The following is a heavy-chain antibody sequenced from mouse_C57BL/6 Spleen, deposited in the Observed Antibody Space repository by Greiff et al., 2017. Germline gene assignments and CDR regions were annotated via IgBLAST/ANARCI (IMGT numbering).Heavy chain of an antibody. D-gene: IGHD1-1*02. CDR2: IYPSDSET. V-gene: IGHV1-61*01. Sequence: QVQLQQSGAELVRPGSSVKLSCKASGYTFTSYWMDWVKQRPGQGLEWIGNIYPSDSETHYNQKFKDKAPFTVDKSSSTAYMPLSSLTSEDSAVYYCGRSGLLWNHFDVWGTGTTVTVSS. CDR3: GRSGLLWNHFDV. J-gene: IGHJ1*03. CDR1: GYTFTSYW.